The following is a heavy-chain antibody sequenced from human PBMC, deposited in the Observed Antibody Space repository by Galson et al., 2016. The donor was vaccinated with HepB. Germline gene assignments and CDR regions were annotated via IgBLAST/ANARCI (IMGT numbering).Heavy chain of an antibody. CDR1: GYTFTGYP. Sequence: SVKVSCKASGYTFTGYPMHWVRQAPGQRLEWMGWINTGNGDTKYSQKSQGRVTITRDTSASTAYMELSSLKSEDTAVYYCARDEFGSSWYLGSFDFRGQGTLVTVSS. CDR3: ARDEFGSSWYLGSFDF. J-gene: IGHJ4*02. V-gene: IGHV1-3*04. D-gene: IGHD6-13*01. CDR2: INTGNGDT.